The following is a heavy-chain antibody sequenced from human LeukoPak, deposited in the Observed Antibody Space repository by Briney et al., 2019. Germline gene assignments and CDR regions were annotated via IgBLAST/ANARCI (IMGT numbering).Heavy chain of an antibody. Sequence: PGGPLRLSCSASGFTFSSYAMHWLRQAPGEAVEYVSAISSNGGSTYYAHSVKGRFTISRDNSKNTLYLQSGSLKAEAMAAYSCERGPIHQYYYYYYMDVWGKGTTVTVSS. CDR3: ERGPIHQYYYYYYMDV. CDR1: GFTFSSYA. V-gene: IGHV3-64*01. D-gene: IGHD5-18*01. J-gene: IGHJ6*03. CDR2: ISSNGGST.